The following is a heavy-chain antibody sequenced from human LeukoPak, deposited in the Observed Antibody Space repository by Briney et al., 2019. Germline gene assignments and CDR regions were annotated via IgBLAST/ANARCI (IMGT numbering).Heavy chain of an antibody. CDR1: GFAFGSEA. Sequence: GGSLRLSCEVSGFAFGSEAMSWVRQSPARGLEWVSCISSSSSYIYYADSVKGRFTISRDNAKNSLYLQMNSLRAEDTAVYYCAKASHLGELSFPAYWGQGTLVTVSS. D-gene: IGHD3-16*02. CDR2: ISSSSSYI. V-gene: IGHV3-21*06. CDR3: AKASHLGELSFPAY. J-gene: IGHJ4*02.